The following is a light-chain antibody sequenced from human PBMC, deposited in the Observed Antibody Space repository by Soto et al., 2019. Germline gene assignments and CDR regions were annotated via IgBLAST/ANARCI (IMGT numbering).Light chain of an antibody. CDR2: KAS. CDR1: QTIGSL. V-gene: IGKV1-5*03. J-gene: IGKJ2*01. CDR3: QHYNSYPPMYT. Sequence: DTQMTQSPSTLSASVGDRVTITCRASQTIGSLLAWYQQKAGRAPKLLIYKASTLESGVPSRFSGSRSGTEFTLTISSLQPDDSATYYCQHYNSYPPMYTFGQGTKLEI.